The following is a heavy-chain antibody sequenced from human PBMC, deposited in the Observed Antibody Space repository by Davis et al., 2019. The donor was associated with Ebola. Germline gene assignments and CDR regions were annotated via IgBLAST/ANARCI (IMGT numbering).Heavy chain of an antibody. CDR3: AKDLRVTMTVPGWFDP. J-gene: IGHJ5*02. CDR2: ISWNSGSR. D-gene: IGHD2-21*02. CDR1: GFTFDDYA. V-gene: IGHV3-9*01. Sequence: PGGSLRLSCAASGFTFDDYAMHWVRQVPGKGLEWVSGISWNSGSRDYADSVKGRFTISRDNSKNTLFLQMNSLRAEDTAVYYCAKDLRVTMTVPGWFDPWGQGTPVTVSS.